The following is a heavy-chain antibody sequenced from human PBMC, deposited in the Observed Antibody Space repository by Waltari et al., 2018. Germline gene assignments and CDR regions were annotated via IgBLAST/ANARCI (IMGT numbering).Heavy chain of an antibody. V-gene: IGHV3-33*06. D-gene: IGHD3-3*01. CDR2: IWYDGSNK. CDR3: AKDPGITIFGVVNTNWFDP. J-gene: IGHJ5*02. Sequence: QVQLVESGGGVVQPGRSLRLSCAASGFTFSSYGMHWVRQAPGKGLEWVAVIWYDGSNKYYADSVKGRFTISRDNSKNTLYLQMNSLRAEDTAVYYCAKDPGITIFGVVNTNWFDPWGQGTLVTVSS. CDR1: GFTFSSYG.